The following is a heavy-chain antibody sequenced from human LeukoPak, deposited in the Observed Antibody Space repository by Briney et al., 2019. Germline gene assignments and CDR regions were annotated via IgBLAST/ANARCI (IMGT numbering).Heavy chain of an antibody. CDR1: GYSFTSYW. V-gene: IGHV5-10-1*01. CDR3: ARGTTGTTVDY. J-gene: IGHJ4*02. D-gene: IGHD1-1*01. CDR2: IDPSDSYT. Sequence: GESLKISCKGSGYSFTSYWISWVRQMPGKGLEWMGRIDPSDSYTNYSPSLQGHVTISADKSISTAYLQRSSLKASDTAMYYCARGTTGTTVDYWGQGTLVTVSS.